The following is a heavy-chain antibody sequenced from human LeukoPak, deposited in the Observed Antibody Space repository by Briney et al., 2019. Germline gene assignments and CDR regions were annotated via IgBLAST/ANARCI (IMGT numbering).Heavy chain of an antibody. Sequence: GGSLILSCAASGFTFSSYGMHWVRQAPGKGLEWVAVISYDGSNKYYADSVKGRFTISRDNSKNTLYLQMNSLRAEDTAVYYCAKERRRGYGFDYWGQGTLVTVSS. CDR1: GFTFSSYG. D-gene: IGHD2-15*01. J-gene: IGHJ4*02. V-gene: IGHV3-30*18. CDR2: ISYDGSNK. CDR3: AKERRRGYGFDY.